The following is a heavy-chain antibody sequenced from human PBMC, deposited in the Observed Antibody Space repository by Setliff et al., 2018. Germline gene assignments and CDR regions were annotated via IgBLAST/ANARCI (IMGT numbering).Heavy chain of an antibody. CDR3: ARDLVAGGPFDY. D-gene: IGHD6-19*01. CDR1: GASISSGDSY. CDR2: IYYSGNT. V-gene: IGHV4-30-4*01. Sequence: ASETLSLTCTVSGASISSGDSYWSWIRQPPGKGLEWIGYIYYSGNTYYSPSLKSRITISVDTSKNQFSLNVTSVTAADTAVYYCARDLVAGGPFDYWGQGIQVTVSS. J-gene: IGHJ4*02.